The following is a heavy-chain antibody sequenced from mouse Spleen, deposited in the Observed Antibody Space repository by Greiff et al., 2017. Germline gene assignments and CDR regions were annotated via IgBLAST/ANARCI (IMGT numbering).Heavy chain of an antibody. CDR3: TRYYYGSSYDFDV. CDR1: GYTFTDYE. D-gene: IGHD1-1*01. Sequence: QVHVKQSGAELVRPGASVTLSCKASGYTFTDYEMHWVKQTPVHGLEWIGAIDPETGGTAYNQKFKGKAILTADKSSSTAYMELRSLTSEDSAVYYCTRYYYGSSYDFDVWGAGTTVTVSS. J-gene: IGHJ1*01. V-gene: IGHV1-15*01. CDR2: IDPETGGT.